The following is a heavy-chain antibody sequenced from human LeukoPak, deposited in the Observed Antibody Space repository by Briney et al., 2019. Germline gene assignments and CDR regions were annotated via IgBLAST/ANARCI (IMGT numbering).Heavy chain of an antibody. Sequence: GGSLRLSCAASGFTFASYSMNWVRQAPGKGLEWVSSISGDSTYIYNAGSVKGRFTISRDNAQASLYLQMISLRADDTAVYYCVRVSGRLERQSDLDYWGQGTLVIVSS. V-gene: IGHV3-21*01. J-gene: IGHJ4*02. D-gene: IGHD1-1*01. CDR3: VRVSGRLERQSDLDY. CDR2: ISGDSTYI. CDR1: GFTFASYS.